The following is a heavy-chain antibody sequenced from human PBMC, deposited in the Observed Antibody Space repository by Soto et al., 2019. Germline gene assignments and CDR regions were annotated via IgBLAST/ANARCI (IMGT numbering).Heavy chain of an antibody. D-gene: IGHD5-12*01. CDR3: ASGEYSGYDFSDY. V-gene: IGHV1-69*13. CDR1: SYTFTSYG. J-gene: IGHJ4*02. Sequence: GASVKVSCKASSYTFTSYGISWVRQAPGQGLEWMGGIIAIFGTANYAQKFQGRVTITADESTSTAYMELSSLRSEDTAVYYCASGEYSGYDFSDYWGQGTLVTVSS. CDR2: IIAIFGTA.